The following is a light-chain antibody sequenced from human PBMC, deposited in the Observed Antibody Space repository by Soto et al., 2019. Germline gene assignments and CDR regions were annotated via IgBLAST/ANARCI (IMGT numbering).Light chain of an antibody. V-gene: IGLV1-47*01. CDR3: AAWDGSLSGYV. CDR1: SSNIRGSD. CDR2: KNN. Sequence: QSVLTQPPSASGTPGQRITISCSGSSSNIRGSDVYWYQQLPGTAPKLLIRKNNQRPSGVPDRFSGSKSGTSASLAISGLRSEDQADYYSAAWDGSLSGYVFGAGTKVTV. J-gene: IGLJ1*01.